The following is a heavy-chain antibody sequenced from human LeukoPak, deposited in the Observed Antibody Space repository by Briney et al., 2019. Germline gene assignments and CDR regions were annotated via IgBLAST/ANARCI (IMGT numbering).Heavy chain of an antibody. CDR1: GFTFSSYG. CDR2: ISGRGGST. V-gene: IGHV3-23*01. Sequence: PGGSLRLSCAASGFTFSSYGMSWVRQAPGKGLEWVSAISGRGGSTYYADSVKGRFTISRDNSKNTLYLQMNSLRAEDTAVYYCAKSTGGWYIAPDYWGQGTLVTVSS. D-gene: IGHD6-19*01. J-gene: IGHJ4*02. CDR3: AKSTGGWYIAPDY.